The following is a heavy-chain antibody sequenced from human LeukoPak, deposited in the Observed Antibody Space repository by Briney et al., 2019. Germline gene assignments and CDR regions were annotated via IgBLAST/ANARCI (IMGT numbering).Heavy chain of an antibody. D-gene: IGHD3-16*01. J-gene: IGHJ3*02. CDR1: GFTFSTYN. CDR3: AKDGGSGLDAFDI. Sequence: GGSLRLSCAASGFTFSTYNMNWVRQAPGKGLAWVSSISSSGTYIYYADSVKGRFTISRDNSKNTLYLQMNSLRAEDTAVYYCAKDGGSGLDAFDIWGQGTMVTVSS. CDR2: ISSSGTYI. V-gene: IGHV3-21*04.